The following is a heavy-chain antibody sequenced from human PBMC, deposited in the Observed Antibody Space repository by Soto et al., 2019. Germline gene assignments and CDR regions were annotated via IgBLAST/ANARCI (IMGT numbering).Heavy chain of an antibody. D-gene: IGHD3-10*01. CDR3: ARVEGYYGSGSYRY. CDR1: GYTFTSYD. V-gene: IGHV1-8*01. Sequence: ASVKVSCKASGYTFTSYDINWVRQATGQGLEWMGWMNPNSGNTGYAQKFQGRVTMTRNTSISTAYMELSSLSSEDTAVYYCARVEGYYGSGSYRYWGQGTLVTVSS. J-gene: IGHJ4*02. CDR2: MNPNSGNT.